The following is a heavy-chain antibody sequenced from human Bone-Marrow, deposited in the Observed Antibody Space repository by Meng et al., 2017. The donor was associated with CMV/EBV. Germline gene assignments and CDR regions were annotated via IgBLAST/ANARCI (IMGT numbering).Heavy chain of an antibody. D-gene: IGHD3-22*01. J-gene: IGHJ4*02. CDR3: ARVGRDYDSSGYLDYFDD. V-gene: IGHV4-59*01. Sequence: SEPLSLTCTVSGGSIKNYYWSWIRQPPGKGLEWIRYIYYSGNTNYNPPLNSRVTISLATSNNQFSLRLRSVTAADTALYYCARVGRDYDSSGYLDYFDDWGQGTLVTVSS. CDR1: GGSIKNYY. CDR2: IYYSGNT.